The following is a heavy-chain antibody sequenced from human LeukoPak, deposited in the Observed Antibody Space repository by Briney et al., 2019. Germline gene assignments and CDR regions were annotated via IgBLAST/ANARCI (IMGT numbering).Heavy chain of an antibody. CDR2: IYYSGST. CDR3: ARETGLGPRGCSGYGATNNFDY. CDR1: GGSISSGDYY. J-gene: IGHJ4*02. D-gene: IGHD5-12*01. Sequence: SQTLSLTCTVSGGSISSGDYYWSWIRQPPGKGLEWIGYIYYSGSTYYNPSLKSRVTISVDTSKNQFSLKLSSVTAADTAVYYCARETGLGPRGCSGYGATNNFDYWGQGTLVTVSS. V-gene: IGHV4-30-4*08.